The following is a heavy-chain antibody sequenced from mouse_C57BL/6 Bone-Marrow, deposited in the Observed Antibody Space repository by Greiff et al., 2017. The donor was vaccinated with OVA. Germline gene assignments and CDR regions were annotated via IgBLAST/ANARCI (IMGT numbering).Heavy chain of an antibody. Sequence: VQLQQSGPVLVKPGASVKMSCKASGYTFTDYYMNWVKQSHGKSLEWIGVINPYNGGTSYNQKFKGKATLTVDKSSSTAYMELNSLTSEDSAVYYCARENSTVVARYFDVWGTGTTVTVSS. V-gene: IGHV1-19*01. CDR3: ARENSTVVARYFDV. CDR1: GYTFTDYY. J-gene: IGHJ1*03. CDR2: INPYNGGT. D-gene: IGHD1-1*01.